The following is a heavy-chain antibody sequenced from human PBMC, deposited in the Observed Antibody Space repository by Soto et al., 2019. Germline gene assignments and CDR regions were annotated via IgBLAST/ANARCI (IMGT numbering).Heavy chain of an antibody. V-gene: IGHV1-46*01. D-gene: IGHD3-3*01. Sequence: GXSLKVSCKASGYTFPSYYMHWVRKAPGRGLEWMGIINPSGGSTSYAQKFQGRVTMTRDTSTSTVYMELSSLRSEDMAVYYCARDGVGSITIFGVDTPAWFDPWGQGTLVTASS. CDR3: ARDGVGSITIFGVDTPAWFDP. J-gene: IGHJ5*02. CDR1: GYTFPSYY. CDR2: INPSGGST.